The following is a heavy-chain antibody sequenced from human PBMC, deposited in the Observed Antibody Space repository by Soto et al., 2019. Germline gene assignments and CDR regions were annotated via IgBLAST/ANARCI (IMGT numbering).Heavy chain of an antibody. D-gene: IGHD3-10*01. J-gene: IGHJ4*02. CDR2: IWYDGSNK. Sequence: GGSLRLSCAASGFTFSSYGMHWVRQAPGKGLEWVAVIWYDGSNKYYADSVKGRFTISRDNSKNTLYLQMNSLRAEDTAVYYCARDNYGSGFDYWGQGTLVTVSS. CDR3: ARDNYGSGFDY. CDR1: GFTFSSYG. V-gene: IGHV3-33*01.